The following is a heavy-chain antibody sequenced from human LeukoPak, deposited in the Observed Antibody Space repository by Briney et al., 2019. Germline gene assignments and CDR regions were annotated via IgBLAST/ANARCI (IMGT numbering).Heavy chain of an antibody. CDR1: GRTFSSYT. D-gene: IGHD3-10*01. J-gene: IGHJ5*02. CDR2: IIPILGIA. V-gene: IGHV1-69*10. CDR3: ARVTEFGELFPYNWFDP. Sequence: SVKVSCKASGRTFSSYTISWVRQAPGQAREWMGGIIPILGIANYAQKFQGRVTITADKSTSTAYMEMRSLRSEDTAVYYCARVTEFGELFPYNWFDPWGQGTLVTVSS.